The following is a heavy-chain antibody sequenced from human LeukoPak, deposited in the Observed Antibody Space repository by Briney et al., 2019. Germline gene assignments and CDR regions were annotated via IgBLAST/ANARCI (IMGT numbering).Heavy chain of an antibody. CDR1: GGTFSSHA. V-gene: IGHV1-69*04. D-gene: IGHD1-26*01. Sequence: SVKVSCKASGGTFSSHAISWVRQAPGQGLEWMGRIIPILGIANYAQKFQGRVTITADKSTSTAYMELSSLRSEDTAVYYCARWETQRGVNYWGQGTLVTVSS. CDR3: ARWETQRGVNY. J-gene: IGHJ4*02. CDR2: IIPILGIA.